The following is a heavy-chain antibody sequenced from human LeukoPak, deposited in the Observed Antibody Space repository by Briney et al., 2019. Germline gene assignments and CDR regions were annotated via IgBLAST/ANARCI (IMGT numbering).Heavy chain of an antibody. CDR3: ARDELEYSSGWYYFDY. J-gene: IGHJ4*02. D-gene: IGHD6-19*01. V-gene: IGHV3-30*02. CDR1: GFTFSSYG. CDR2: IRYDGSNK. Sequence: PGGSLRLSCAASGFTFSSYGMHWVRQAPGKGLEWVAFIRYDGSNKYYADSVKGRFTISRDNSKNTLYLQMNSLRADDTAVYYCARDELEYSSGWYYFDYWGQGTLVTVSS.